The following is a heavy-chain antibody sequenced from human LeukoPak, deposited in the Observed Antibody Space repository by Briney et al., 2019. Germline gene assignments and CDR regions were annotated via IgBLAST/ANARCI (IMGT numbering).Heavy chain of an antibody. CDR2: ISSSSSTI. V-gene: IGHV3-48*04. CDR1: GFTFSTYN. Sequence: GGSLRLSCAASGFTFSTYNMNWVRQAPGKGLEWVSYISSSSSTIYYAGSVKGRFTISRDNAKNSLYLQMNSLRAEDTAVYYCARAFRDVIFDSWGQGTLVTVSS. D-gene: IGHD5-24*01. CDR3: ARAFRDVIFDS. J-gene: IGHJ4*02.